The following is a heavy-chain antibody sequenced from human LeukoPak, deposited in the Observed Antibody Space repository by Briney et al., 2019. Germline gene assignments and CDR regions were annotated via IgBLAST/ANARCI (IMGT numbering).Heavy chain of an antibody. CDR2: ISSSSSYI. CDR3: AGYCSSTSCHGWFDP. V-gene: IGHV3-21*01. Sequence: GGSLRLSCAASGFTFSNYGMHWVRQAPGKGLEWVSSISSSSSYIYYADSVKGRFTISRDNAKNSLYLQMNSLRAEDTAVYYCAGYCSSTSCHGWFDPWGQGTLVTVSS. D-gene: IGHD2-2*01. CDR1: GFTFSNYG. J-gene: IGHJ5*02.